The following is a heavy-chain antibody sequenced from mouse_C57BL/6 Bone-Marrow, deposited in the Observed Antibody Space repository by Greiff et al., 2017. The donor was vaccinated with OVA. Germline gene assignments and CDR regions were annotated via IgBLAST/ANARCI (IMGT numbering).Heavy chain of an antibody. V-gene: IGHV1-4*01. CDR2: ITPSSGYT. D-gene: IGHD1-1*02. CDR3: ARPNYGPLDY. CDR1: GYTFTSYT. J-gene: IGHJ2*01. Sequence: QVQLQQSGAELARPGASVKMSCKASGYTFTSYTMHWVKQRPGQGLEWIGSITPSSGYTKYNQKFKDKAKLTADKSSSTAYMQLSSLTSDDAAVYYCARPNYGPLDYWGQGTTLTVSS.